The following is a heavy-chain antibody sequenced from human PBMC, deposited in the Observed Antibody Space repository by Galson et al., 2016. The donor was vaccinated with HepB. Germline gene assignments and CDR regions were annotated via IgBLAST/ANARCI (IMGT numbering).Heavy chain of an antibody. CDR2: INPNSGYR. CDR1: GYTFKSFY. J-gene: IGHJ6*03. Sequence: SVKVSCKAFGYTFKSFYLHWVRQAPGQGLEWVGWINPNSGYRNYAPKFEGRVTMTRDTSITTAYMEPTRLTFDDTAIYYCARGNRMDYGETYYFYFMDVWGKGTTVTVAS. V-gene: IGHV1-2*02. CDR3: ARGNRMDYGETYYFYFMDV. D-gene: IGHD4-17*01.